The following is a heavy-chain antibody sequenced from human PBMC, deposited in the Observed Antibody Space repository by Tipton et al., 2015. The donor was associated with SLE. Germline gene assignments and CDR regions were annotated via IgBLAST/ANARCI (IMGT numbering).Heavy chain of an antibody. J-gene: IGHJ4*02. Sequence: SLRLSCAASGFTFRTYSMAWVRQSPGKGLEWVSLISGGGGSPQYADSVRGRFTISRDNSKITLSLQFNNLRADDTALYYCAKDRYCSGGTCCASNFDRWSQGTPVTVSS. CDR3: AKDRYCSGGTCCASNFDR. D-gene: IGHD2-15*01. CDR1: GFTFRTYS. CDR2: ISGGGGSP. V-gene: IGHV3-23*01.